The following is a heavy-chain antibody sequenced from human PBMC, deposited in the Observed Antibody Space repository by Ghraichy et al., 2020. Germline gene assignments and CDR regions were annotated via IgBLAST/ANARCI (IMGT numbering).Heavy chain of an antibody. J-gene: IGHJ5*02. CDR1: GGTFSSYA. Sequence: SVKVSCKASGGTFSSYAISWVRQAPGQGLEWMGGIIPIFGTANYAQKFQGRVTITADESTSTAYMELSSLRSEDTAVYYCARGLLQTGWFDPWGQGTLVTVSS. D-gene: IGHD2-15*01. CDR2: IIPIFGTA. CDR3: ARGLLQTGWFDP. V-gene: IGHV1-69*13.